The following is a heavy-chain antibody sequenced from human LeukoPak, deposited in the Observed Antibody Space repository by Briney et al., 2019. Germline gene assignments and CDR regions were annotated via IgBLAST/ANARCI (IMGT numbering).Heavy chain of an antibody. V-gene: IGHV1-46*01. J-gene: IGHJ6*02. CDR2: INPSGGST. CDR3: ARDVVPGPYYYYGMDV. CDR1: GYTFTSYY. D-gene: IGHD2-15*01. Sequence: ASVKVSCKASGYTFTSYYMHWVRQAPGQGLEWMGIINPSGGSTSYAQKFQGRVTMTRDTSTSTVYMELSSLRSEDMAVYYCARDVVPGPYYYYGMDVWGQGTTVTVSS.